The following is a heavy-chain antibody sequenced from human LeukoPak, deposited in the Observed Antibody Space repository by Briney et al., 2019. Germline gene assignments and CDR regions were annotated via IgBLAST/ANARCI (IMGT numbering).Heavy chain of an antibody. CDR3: AKAPAYDFWSGYYSY. Sequence: GGSLRLSCAASGFTFSSYAMSWVRQAPGKGLEWVSAISGSGGSTYYADSVKGRFTISRDNSKNTLYLQMNSLRAEDTAVYYCAKAPAYDFWSGYYSYWGQGTLVTVSS. V-gene: IGHV3-23*01. CDR1: GFTFSSYA. J-gene: IGHJ4*02. D-gene: IGHD3-3*01. CDR2: ISGSGGST.